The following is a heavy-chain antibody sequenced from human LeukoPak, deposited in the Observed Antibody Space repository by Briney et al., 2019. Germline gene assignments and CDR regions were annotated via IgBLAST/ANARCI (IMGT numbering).Heavy chain of an antibody. CDR2: IYHSGST. CDR1: GGSISSSSYY. V-gene: IGHV4-39*01. CDR3: ARRPDYGDYFFDY. D-gene: IGHD4-17*01. J-gene: IGHJ4*02. Sequence: PSETLSLTCTVSGGSISSSSYYWGWIRQPPGKGLEWIGSIYHSGSTYYNPSLKSRVTISVDTSKNQFSLKLSSVTAADTAVYYCARRPDYGDYFFDYWGQGTLVTVSS.